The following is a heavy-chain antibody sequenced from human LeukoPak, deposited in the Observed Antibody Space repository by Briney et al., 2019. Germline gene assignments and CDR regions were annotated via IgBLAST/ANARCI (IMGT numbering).Heavy chain of an antibody. D-gene: IGHD4-17*01. CDR1: GGSISSGDYY. J-gene: IGHJ4*02. Sequence: SETPSLTCTVSGGSISSGDYYWSWIRQPPGRGLEWIGYIYYSGSTYYNPSLKGRVTMSVDTSKNQFSLKLSSVTAADTAVYYCAREMGYGDSIFDYWGQGTLVTVSS. CDR2: IYYSGST. V-gene: IGHV4-30-4*01. CDR3: AREMGYGDSIFDY.